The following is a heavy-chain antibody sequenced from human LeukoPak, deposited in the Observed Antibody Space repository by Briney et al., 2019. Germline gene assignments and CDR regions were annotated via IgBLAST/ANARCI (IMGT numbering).Heavy chain of an antibody. D-gene: IGHD4-23*01. Sequence: HPGGSLRLSCAASGFTFNNYAMNWVRQAPGKGLEWVSGISDSGGSTYYADSVKGRFIISRDNSKNTLYLQMNSLRAEDTAVYYCARESHRNSNDYWGQGTLVTVSS. CDR2: ISDSGGST. CDR3: ARESHRNSNDY. V-gene: IGHV3-23*01. CDR1: GFTFNNYA. J-gene: IGHJ4*02.